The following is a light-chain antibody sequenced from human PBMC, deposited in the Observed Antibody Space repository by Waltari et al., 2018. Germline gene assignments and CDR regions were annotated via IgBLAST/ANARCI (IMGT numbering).Light chain of an antibody. Sequence: EIMLTQSPGTMSLPPGERATPSCTASQSISRYLAWYQHKPGQAPRLLIYDASSRATGIPDRFSGSGSGTDFSLTISRLEPEDFAVYYCQKYGSLPATFGQGTKVEIK. CDR2: DAS. V-gene: IGKV3-20*01. CDR1: QSISRY. J-gene: IGKJ1*01. CDR3: QKYGSLPAT.